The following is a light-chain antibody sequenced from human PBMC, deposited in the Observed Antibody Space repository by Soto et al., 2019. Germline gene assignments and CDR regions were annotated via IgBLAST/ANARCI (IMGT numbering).Light chain of an antibody. V-gene: IGLV2-14*01. Sequence: QSVLTQPASVSGSPGQSITISCTGTSGDIGSYNRVSWYQQHPGKAPKLIIYEVTDRPSGVSNRFSGSKSGNTASLTISGLQAEDEAEYYCGTWDSNLSAGVFGGGTKLTVL. J-gene: IGLJ2*01. CDR2: EVT. CDR1: SGDIGSYNR. CDR3: GTWDSNLSAGV.